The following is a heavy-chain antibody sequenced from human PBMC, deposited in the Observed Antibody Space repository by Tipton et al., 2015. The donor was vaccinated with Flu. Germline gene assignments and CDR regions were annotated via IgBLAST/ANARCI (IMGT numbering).Heavy chain of an antibody. CDR2: IYYSGTT. D-gene: IGHD2-8*02. CDR1: GGSISRSHYS. CDR3: ARLDPTGPQVC. Sequence: TLSLTCTVSGGSISRSHYSWGWIRQPPGKGLEWIGNIYYSGTTYYNPSLKSRVTISVDTSKNQFSLRLTSLTAADTAVYYCARLDPTGPQVCWGQGILVTVSS. J-gene: IGHJ4*02. V-gene: IGHV4-39*07.